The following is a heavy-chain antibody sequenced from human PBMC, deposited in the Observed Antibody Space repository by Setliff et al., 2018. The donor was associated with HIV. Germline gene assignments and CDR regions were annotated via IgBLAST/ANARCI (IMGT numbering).Heavy chain of an antibody. CDR2: IYSGGST. Sequence: QPGGSLRLSCAASGFTVSSNYMSWVRQAPGKGLVWVSLIYSGGSTYYADSVKGRFTISRDNSKNTLYLQMNSLRVEDTAIYYCAKDPYSGTFTLYYFDYWGQGTLVTVSS. D-gene: IGHD1-26*01. V-gene: IGHV3-53*01. CDR3: AKDPYSGTFTLYYFDY. CDR1: GFTVSSNY. J-gene: IGHJ4*02.